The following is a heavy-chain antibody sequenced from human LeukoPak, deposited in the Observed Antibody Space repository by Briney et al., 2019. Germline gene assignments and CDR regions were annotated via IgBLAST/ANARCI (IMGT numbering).Heavy chain of an antibody. D-gene: IGHD1-14*01. CDR2: INQDGSAK. CDR3: ATGDRGTS. V-gene: IGHV3-7*01. Sequence: PGGSLRLSCAASGFTFSSYWMSWVRQAPGKGLEWVAHINQDGSAKYYVDSVKGRFTISRGNAKNSLYLQMHSLRAEDTAVFYCATGDRGTSWGQGTLVTVSS. CDR1: GFTFSSYW. J-gene: IGHJ5*02.